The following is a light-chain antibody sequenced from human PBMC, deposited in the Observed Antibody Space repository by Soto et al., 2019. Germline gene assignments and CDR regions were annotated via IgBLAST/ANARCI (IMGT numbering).Light chain of an antibody. Sequence: DIQMIQSPSSLSASVGDRVTIYCRASQSIARHLNWYQQKPGKTPKLLIYAASTLQSEVPSRFSASGSETDFTLTISDLQPEDFAVYYCQQSHSAPLTFGGGT. CDR1: QSIARH. CDR3: QQSHSAPLT. J-gene: IGKJ4*01. CDR2: AAS. V-gene: IGKV1-39*01.